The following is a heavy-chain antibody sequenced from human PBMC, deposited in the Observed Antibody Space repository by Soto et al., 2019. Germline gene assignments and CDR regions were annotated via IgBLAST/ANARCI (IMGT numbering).Heavy chain of an antibody. J-gene: IGHJ6*02. V-gene: IGHV1-18*01. CDR3: ARLYYYDSSGYYYVEDF. D-gene: IGHD3-22*01. CDR2: ISAYNGNT. Sequence: ASVKVSCKASGYTFNRYAISWVRQAPGQGLEWMGWISAYNGNTNYAQKLQGRVTMTTDTSTSTAYMELRSLRPDDTAVYYCARLYYYDSSGYYYVEDFWGQ. CDR1: GYTFNRYA.